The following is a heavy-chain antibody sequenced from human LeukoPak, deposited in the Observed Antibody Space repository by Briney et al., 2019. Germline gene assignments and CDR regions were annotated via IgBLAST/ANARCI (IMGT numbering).Heavy chain of an antibody. V-gene: IGHV3-30*03. J-gene: IGHJ4*02. CDR2: IPYDGSNK. D-gene: IGHD5-24*01. CDR1: GFTFSSYG. Sequence: GGSLRLSCAASGFTFSSYGMHWVRQAPGKGLEWVAVIPYDGSNKYYADSVKGRFTISRDNAKNSVFLQMNSLRAEDTAVYYCARLRRDGYNYLPHYFDYWGQGTLVTVSS. CDR3: ARLRRDGYNYLPHYFDY.